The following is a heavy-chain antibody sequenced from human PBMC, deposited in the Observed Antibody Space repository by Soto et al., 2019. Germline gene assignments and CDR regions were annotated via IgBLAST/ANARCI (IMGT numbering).Heavy chain of an antibody. CDR1: GFTFSDYY. Sequence: GGSLRLSCAASGFTFSDYYMSWIRQAPGKGLEWVSYISSSGSTIYYADSVKGRFTISRDNAKNSLYLQMNSLRAEDTAVYYCARVENVVAATPLFDYWGQGTLVTVSS. J-gene: IGHJ4*02. CDR2: ISSSGSTI. CDR3: ARVENVVAATPLFDY. V-gene: IGHV3-11*01. D-gene: IGHD2-15*01.